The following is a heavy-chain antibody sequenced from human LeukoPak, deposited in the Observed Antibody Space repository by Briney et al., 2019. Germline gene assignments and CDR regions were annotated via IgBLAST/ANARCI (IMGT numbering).Heavy chain of an antibody. J-gene: IGHJ5*02. D-gene: IGHD3-10*01. Sequence: PGGSLRLSCAASGFTFSSYAMHWVRQAPGKGLEWVAVISYDGSNKYYADSVKGRFTISRDNSKNTLYLQMNSLRAEDTAVYYCAREGSRITMVRGTLNWFDPWGQGTLVTVSS. V-gene: IGHV3-30-3*01. CDR1: GFTFSSYA. CDR3: AREGSRITMVRGTLNWFDP. CDR2: ISYDGSNK.